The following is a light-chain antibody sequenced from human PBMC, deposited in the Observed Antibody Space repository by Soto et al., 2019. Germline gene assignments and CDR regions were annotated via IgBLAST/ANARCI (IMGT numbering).Light chain of an antibody. V-gene: IGKV1-39*01. Sequence: QITYSPSPLSASVGARATITCRTSQAISTYLNWYQQKPGKAPKLLIFAASSLQSGVPSRFSGSGSGTDFTLTVTSLQPEDFGTYYCHQTYSFPTFGGGTKVDIK. CDR3: HQTYSFPT. CDR2: AAS. CDR1: QAISTY. J-gene: IGKJ4*01.